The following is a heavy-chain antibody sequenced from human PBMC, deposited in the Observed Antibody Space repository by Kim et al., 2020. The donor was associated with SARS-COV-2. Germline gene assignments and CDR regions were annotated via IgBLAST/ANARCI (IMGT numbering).Heavy chain of an antibody. CDR3: AASNYYDSSGRHYYYYYGMDV. CDR2: ISGSGGST. CDR1: GFTFSSFA. Sequence: GGSLRLSCAASGFTFSSFAMSWVRQAPGKGLEWVSAISGSGGSTYYADSVKGRFTISRDNAKNTLYLQMNSLRAEDTAVYYCAASNYYDSSGRHYYYYYGMDVWGQGTTFTVSS. D-gene: IGHD3-22*01. V-gene: IGHV3-23*01. J-gene: IGHJ6*02.